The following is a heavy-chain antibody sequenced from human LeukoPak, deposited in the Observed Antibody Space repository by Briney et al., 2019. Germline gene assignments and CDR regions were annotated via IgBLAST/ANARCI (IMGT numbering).Heavy chain of an antibody. CDR3: AKDRSYGIDY. D-gene: IGHD1-26*01. V-gene: IGHV3-30*18. J-gene: IGHJ4*02. CDR1: GFTFSSYG. Sequence: GGSLRLSCAAPGFTFSSYGMHWVRQAPGKGLEWVAVISYDGSNKYYADSVKGRFTISRDNSKNTLYLQMNSLRAEDTAVYYCAKDRSYGIDYWGQGTLVTVSS. CDR2: ISYDGSNK.